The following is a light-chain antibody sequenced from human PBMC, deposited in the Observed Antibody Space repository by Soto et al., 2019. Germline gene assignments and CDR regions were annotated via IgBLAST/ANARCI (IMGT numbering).Light chain of an antibody. CDR3: LQHNSYSWS. CDR2: DAS. V-gene: IGKV1-5*01. J-gene: IGKJ1*01. CDR1: QSISTW. Sequence: DIQMTQSPSTRSSSFGDRVTITWRASQSISTWLAWYQQKPGKAPNLLSYDASSLESGVPSRFSGSGSGTEFTLTISSLQHDDFATYYCLQHNSYSWSFGQGTKVDIK.